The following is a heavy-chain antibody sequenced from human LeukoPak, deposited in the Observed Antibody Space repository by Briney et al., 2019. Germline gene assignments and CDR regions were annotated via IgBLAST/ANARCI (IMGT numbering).Heavy chain of an antibody. CDR3: TTCWPCYCSSLLDAFDI. Sequence: GGSLRLSCAASGFTFSNAWMSWVRQAPGKGLEWVGRIKSKTDGGTTDYAAPVKGRFTISRDDSKNTLYLQMNSLKTEDTAVYYCTTCWPCYCSSLLDAFDIWGQGTMVTVSS. V-gene: IGHV3-15*01. J-gene: IGHJ3*02. CDR1: GFTFSNAW. D-gene: IGHD2-2*01. CDR2: IKSKTDGGTT.